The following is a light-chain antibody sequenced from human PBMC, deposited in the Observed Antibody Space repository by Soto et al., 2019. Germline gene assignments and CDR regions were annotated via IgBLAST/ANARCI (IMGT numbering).Light chain of an antibody. CDR1: RGISNY. CDR3: QQLKTYPLT. V-gene: IGKV1-9*01. CDR2: AAS. J-gene: IGKJ4*01. Sequence: DIQLTQSPSFLSASAGDRVTITCRASRGISNYLAWYQQKPGKAPQLLIYAASTLQARVPSRFSGSGSGTDFTLTISSLQPEDFATYFCQQLKTYPLTFGGGTKVDIK.